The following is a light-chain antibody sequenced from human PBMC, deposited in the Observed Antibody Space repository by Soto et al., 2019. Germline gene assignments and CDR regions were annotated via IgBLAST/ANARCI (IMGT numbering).Light chain of an antibody. Sequence: DIQMTQSPSSLSASVGDRVTITCRTSQSITNLLNWYQHKPGQAPKLLIYGTSSLLTGVPSRFSGSGSGTDFTPTISGLQLEDFATYYCQQTYSSLWTFGQGTTVENK. V-gene: IGKV1-39*01. CDR3: QQTYSSLWT. J-gene: IGKJ1*01. CDR1: QSITNL. CDR2: GTS.